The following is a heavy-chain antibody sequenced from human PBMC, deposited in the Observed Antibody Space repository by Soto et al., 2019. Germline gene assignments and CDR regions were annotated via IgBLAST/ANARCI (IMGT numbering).Heavy chain of an antibody. D-gene: IGHD4-17*01. CDR1: GGTFSSYA. Sequence: SVKVSCKASGGTFSSYAISWVRQAPGQGLEWMGGIIPIFGTANYAQKFQGRVTMTRDTSTSTVYMELSSLRSEDTAVYYRARDDYVSDAFDIWGQGTMVTVSS. V-gene: IGHV1-69*05. CDR2: IIPIFGTA. CDR3: ARDDYVSDAFDI. J-gene: IGHJ3*02.